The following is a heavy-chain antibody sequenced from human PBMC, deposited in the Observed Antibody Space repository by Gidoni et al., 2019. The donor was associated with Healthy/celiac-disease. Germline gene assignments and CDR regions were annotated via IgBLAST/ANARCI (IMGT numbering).Heavy chain of an antibody. D-gene: IGHD2-21*01. CDR2: TNSDGSST. CDR1: GFTFVCYW. J-gene: IGHJ3*02. Sequence: EVQLVESGGGLVQPGGSLRLSCAASGFTFVCYWLHWVRQAPGKGLVWVSRTNSDGSSTSYADSVKGRFTISRDNAKNTLYLQMNSLRAEDTAVYYCAREGRIMDAFDIWGQGTMVTVSS. CDR3: AREGRIMDAFDI. V-gene: IGHV3-74*01.